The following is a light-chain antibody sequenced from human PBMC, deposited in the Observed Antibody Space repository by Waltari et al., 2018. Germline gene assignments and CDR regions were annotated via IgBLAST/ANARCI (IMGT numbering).Light chain of an antibody. CDR3: QQYNSYSPST. CDR2: KAS. CDR1: QSISSW. J-gene: IGKJ1*01. V-gene: IGKV1-5*03. Sequence: DIQMTQSPSTLSASVGDRVTITCRASQSISSWLAWYQQKPGKAPKLLCYKASSLESGVPARFSGSGSGTEFTLTISSLQPDDFATYYCQQYNSYSPSTFGQGTKVEIK.